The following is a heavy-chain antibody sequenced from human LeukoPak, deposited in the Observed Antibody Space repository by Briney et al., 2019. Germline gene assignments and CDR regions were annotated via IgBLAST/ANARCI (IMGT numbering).Heavy chain of an antibody. D-gene: IGHD6-19*01. CDR3: ARGGKAVPERYFQH. V-gene: IGHV3-53*01. CDR1: GFTVSSNY. Sequence: GGSLRLSCAASGFTVSSNYMSWVRQAPGKGLEWVSAIYSGGSTYYADSVKGRFTISRDNSKDTLYLQMNSLRAEDTAVYYCARGGKAVPERYFQHWGQGTLVTVSS. CDR2: IYSGGST. J-gene: IGHJ1*01.